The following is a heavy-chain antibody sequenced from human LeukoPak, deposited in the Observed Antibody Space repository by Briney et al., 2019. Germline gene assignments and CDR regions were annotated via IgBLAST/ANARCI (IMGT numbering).Heavy chain of an antibody. CDR1: GGSFSGYY. CDR3: ARGHKQQLAFDY. CDR2: INHSGST. V-gene: IGHV4-34*01. D-gene: IGHD6-13*01. Sequence: PSETLSLTCAVYGGSFSGYYWSWIRQPPGKGLEWIGEINHSGSTNYNPSLESRVTISVDTSKNQFSLKLSSVTAADTAVYYCARGHKQQLAFDYSGQGTLVTVSS. J-gene: IGHJ4*02.